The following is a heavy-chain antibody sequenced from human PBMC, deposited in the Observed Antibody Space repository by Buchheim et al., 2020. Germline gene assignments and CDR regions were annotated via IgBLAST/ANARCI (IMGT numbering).Heavy chain of an antibody. CDR3: AKGYRDGYNPFDY. CDR2: IRGSDGGT. CDR1: GFTFSSYA. J-gene: IGHJ4*02. V-gene: IGHV3-23*04. D-gene: IGHD5-24*01. Sequence: EVQLVESGGGLVQPGGSLRLSCVASGFTFSSYAMNWVRQAPGKGLEWVSVIRGSDGGTYYAGSVKGRFTISSDNSNNTLYLQMNSLRAEDTAVYYCAKGYRDGYNPFDYWGRGTL.